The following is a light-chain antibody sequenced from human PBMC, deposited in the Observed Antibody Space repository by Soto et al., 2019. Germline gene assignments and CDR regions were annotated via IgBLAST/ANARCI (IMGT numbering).Light chain of an antibody. J-gene: IGKJ2*01. CDR2: GAS. Sequence: DIVLTQSPGTLSLSPGERATLSCRASQSVTSDFLAWYQQKPGQAPRLLIYGASTRAAGVPDRFSGSGSGTDFPLTITRLEPEDFAVYYCQQYGRSSLMLTFGQETKLGV. CDR3: QQYGRSSLMLT. CDR1: QSVTSDF. V-gene: IGKV3-20*01.